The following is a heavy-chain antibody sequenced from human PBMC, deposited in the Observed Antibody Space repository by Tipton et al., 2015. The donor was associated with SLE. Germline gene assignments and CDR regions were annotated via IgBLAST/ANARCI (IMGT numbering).Heavy chain of an antibody. Sequence: LRLSCTVSGGSISSSSYYWGWIRQPPGKGLERIGSIYYSGSTYYNPSLKSRVTISVDTSKNQFSLKLSSVTAADTAVYYCARALQNYFGYWGQGTLVTVSS. CDR3: ARALQNYFGY. J-gene: IGHJ4*02. CDR1: GGSISSSSYY. CDR2: IYYSGST. V-gene: IGHV4-39*07.